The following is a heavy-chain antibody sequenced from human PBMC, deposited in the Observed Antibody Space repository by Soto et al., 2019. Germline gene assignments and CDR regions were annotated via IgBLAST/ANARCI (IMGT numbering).Heavy chain of an antibody. D-gene: IGHD3-22*01. CDR1: GFTFSSYA. V-gene: IGHV3-30*04. J-gene: IGHJ5*02. CDR2: MSYDGRKK. CDR3: ARQDHSGSGWFDT. Sequence: QVQLVESGGGVVQPGRSLRLSCAASGFTFSSYAIHWVRQAPGKGLEWAAVMSYDGRKKYYADSMKGRFTISRDNSKNTRYLQMNSLRADDTAVYYCARQDHSGSGWFDTWGQGTLVTVSS.